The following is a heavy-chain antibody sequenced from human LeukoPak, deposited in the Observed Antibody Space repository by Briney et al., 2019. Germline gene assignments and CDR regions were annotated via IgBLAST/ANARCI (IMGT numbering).Heavy chain of an antibody. Sequence: PGGSLRLSCAASGFTFSSYAMSWVRQAPGKGLEWASAISGSGGSTYYADSVKGRFTISRDNSKNTLYLQMNSLRAEDTAVYYCAKDHIVVVPAAIPPLYYYYGMDVWGQGTTVTVSS. J-gene: IGHJ6*02. V-gene: IGHV3-23*01. D-gene: IGHD2-2*01. CDR3: AKDHIVVVPAAIPPLYYYYGMDV. CDR2: ISGSGGST. CDR1: GFTFSSYA.